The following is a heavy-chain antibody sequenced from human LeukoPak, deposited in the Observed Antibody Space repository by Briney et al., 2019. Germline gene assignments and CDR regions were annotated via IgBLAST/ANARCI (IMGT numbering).Heavy chain of an antibody. CDR2: VSGSGGST. CDR1: GFTFSSYA. D-gene: IGHD3-22*01. CDR3: AKTSLGVITPLGY. J-gene: IGHJ4*02. Sequence: GGSLRLSCAASGFTFSSYAMSWVRQAPGKGLEWVSAVSGSGGSTYYADSVKGRFTISRDNSKNTLYLQMNSLRAEDTAVYYCAKTSLGVITPLGYWGQGTLVTVSS. V-gene: IGHV3-23*01.